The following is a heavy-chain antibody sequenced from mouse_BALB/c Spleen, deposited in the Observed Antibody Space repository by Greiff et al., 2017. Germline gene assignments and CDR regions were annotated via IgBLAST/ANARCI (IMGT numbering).Heavy chain of an antibody. D-gene: IGHD2-10*01. CDR1: GFTFSSYG. CDR2: ISSGGSYT. Sequence: VQLKESGGDLVKPGWSLKLSCAASGFTFSSYGMSWVRQTPDKRLEWVATISSGGSYTYYPDSVKGRFTISRDNAKNTLYLQMSSLKSEDTAMYYCARHEGTYYGNYGAMDYWGQGTSVTVSS. CDR3: ARHEGTYYGNYGAMDY. J-gene: IGHJ4*01. V-gene: IGHV5-6*01.